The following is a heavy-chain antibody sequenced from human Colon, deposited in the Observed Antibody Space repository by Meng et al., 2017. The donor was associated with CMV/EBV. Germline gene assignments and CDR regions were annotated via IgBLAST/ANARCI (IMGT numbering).Heavy chain of an antibody. V-gene: IGHV4-34*01. CDR3: ARDTLRFLEYQFHYYGMDV. CDR2: INHSGST. CDR1: SGSFSGYY. J-gene: IGHJ6*02. Sequence: SETLSLTCSVSSGSFSGYYWNWIRQFPGKGLEWIGEINHSGSTNYNPSLQSRVTISLDKSKTQFSLRLSSVTAADTAVYYCARDTLRFLEYQFHYYGMDVWGLGTTVTVSS. D-gene: IGHD3-3*01.